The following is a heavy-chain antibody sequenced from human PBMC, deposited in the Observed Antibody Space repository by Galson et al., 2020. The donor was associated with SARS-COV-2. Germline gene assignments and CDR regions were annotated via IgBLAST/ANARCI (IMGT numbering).Heavy chain of an antibody. Sequence: SETLSLTCTVSGCSVSSGSYYWSGIRQPPGKGLERRGLIHYSGSTNYNPSLKSRATISVDTTKNQFSLRQSAMTAADTAVYYCARDECGSCTLGWFDPWGQKTLVTVSS. V-gene: IGHV4-61*01. CDR3: ARDECGSCTLGWFDP. CDR2: IHYSGST. D-gene: IGHD1-26*01. CDR1: GCSVSSGSYY. J-gene: IGHJ5*02.